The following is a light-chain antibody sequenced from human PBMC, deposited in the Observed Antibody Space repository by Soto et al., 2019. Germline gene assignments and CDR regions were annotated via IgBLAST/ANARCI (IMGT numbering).Light chain of an antibody. CDR1: QSVSSN. V-gene: IGKV3-15*01. CDR3: QQYNIRPT. CDR2: GAS. Sequence: EIVMKKSAATLSVSPGERVTLSCRASQSVSSNLAWYQQRPGQAPRLLIYGASTTATGNPARFSGSGSGTEFTLTISSLPSEDFAVYCCQQYNIRPTFCQGTKVDI. J-gene: IGKJ1*01.